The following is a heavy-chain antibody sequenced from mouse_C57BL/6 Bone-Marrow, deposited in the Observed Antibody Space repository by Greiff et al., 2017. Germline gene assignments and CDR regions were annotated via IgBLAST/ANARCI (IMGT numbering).Heavy chain of an antibody. V-gene: IGHV14-3*01. D-gene: IGHD1-1*01. Sequence: VQLQQSVAELVRPGASVKLSCTASGFNFKNTYMHWVKQRPEQGLEWIGRIDPANGNTKYAPKFQGKATITADTSSNTAYLQLSSLTSEDTAIYYCAGSSGYFDYWGQGTTLTVSS. CDR3: AGSSGYFDY. J-gene: IGHJ2*01. CDR2: IDPANGNT. CDR1: GFNFKNTY.